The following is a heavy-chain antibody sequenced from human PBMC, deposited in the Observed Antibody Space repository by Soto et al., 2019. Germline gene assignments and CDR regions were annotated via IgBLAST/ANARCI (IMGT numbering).Heavy chain of an antibody. CDR1: CDSIISRSYY. CDR3: ARQRTSVVTQVYFDV. V-gene: IGHV4-39*01. CDR2: IYYSGST. J-gene: IGHJ4*02. D-gene: IGHD2-21*02. Sequence: PSETLSLTRTVTCDSIISRSYYWGWIRQPPGKGLEWIGSIYYSGSTYNNPSLRSRVSMSIDTSKDQFSLKLKSVTAADTALYFCARQRTSVVTQVYFDVWGPGSLVTVSS.